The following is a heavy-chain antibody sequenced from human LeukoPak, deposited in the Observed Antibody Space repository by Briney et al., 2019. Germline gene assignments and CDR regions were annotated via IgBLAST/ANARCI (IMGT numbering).Heavy chain of an antibody. CDR1: GGTFSSYA. CDR3: ARDWSGGSCYYDY. J-gene: IGHJ4*02. V-gene: IGHV1-46*01. D-gene: IGHD2-15*01. CDR2: INPSGGST. Sequence: GASVKVSCKASGGTFSSYAISWVRQAPGQGLEWMGIINPSGGSTSYAQKFQGRVTMTRDTSTSTVYMELSSLRSEDTAVYYCARDWSGGSCYYDYWGQGTLVTVSS.